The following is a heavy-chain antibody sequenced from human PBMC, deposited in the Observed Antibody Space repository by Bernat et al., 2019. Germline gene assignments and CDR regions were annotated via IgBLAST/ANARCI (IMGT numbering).Heavy chain of an antibody. J-gene: IGHJ4*02. CDR3: ARDGPGIKLGGMWY. Sequence: EVQLVESGGGLIQPGGSLRLSCSASGFTVSSNYMSWVRQAPGKGLEWVSIIYSGGTYYADSVRGRFTISRDNSQNTLYLQMNSLRAEDTAVYFCARDGPGIKLGGMWYWGQGTLVNVSS. V-gene: IGHV3-53*01. D-gene: IGHD1-14*01. CDR1: GFTVSSNY. CDR2: IYSGGT.